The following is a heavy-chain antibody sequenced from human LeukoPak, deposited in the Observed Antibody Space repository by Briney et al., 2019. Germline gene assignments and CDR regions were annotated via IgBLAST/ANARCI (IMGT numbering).Heavy chain of an antibody. V-gene: IGHV5-51*01. J-gene: IGHJ6*03. CDR1: GYSFTSYW. Sequence: GESLKISCKGSGYSFTSYWIGWVRQTLGKGLEWMGIIYPDDSHTRYSPSFQCQVTISADKSISTAYLQWTSLKASNTAMYYCARSMNYYMDVWGKGTTVTVSS. CDR2: IYPDDSHT. D-gene: IGHD6-6*01. CDR3: ARSMNYYMDV.